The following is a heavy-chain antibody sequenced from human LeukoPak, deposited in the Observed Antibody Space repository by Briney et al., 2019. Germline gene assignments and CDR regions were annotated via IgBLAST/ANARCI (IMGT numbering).Heavy chain of an antibody. J-gene: IGHJ4*02. CDR1: GGSISSSNW. Sequence: SGTLSLTCAVSGGSISSSNWWSWVRQPPGKGLEWIGEIHHSGSANYNPSLKSRVTISVDKSKNQFSLQLRSVTAADTAIYHCAREVGSSTWPDYWGQGALVTVSS. V-gene: IGHV4-4*02. D-gene: IGHD6-13*01. CDR2: IHHSGSA. CDR3: AREVGSSTWPDY.